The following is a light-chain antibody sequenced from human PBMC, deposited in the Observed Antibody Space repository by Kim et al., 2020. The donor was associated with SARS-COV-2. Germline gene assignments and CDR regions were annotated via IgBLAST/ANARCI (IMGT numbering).Light chain of an antibody. CDR1: QVVSSSY. J-gene: IGKJ2*01. CDR2: AAS. Sequence: LSPEDTTPLSCRAQQVVSSSYLAWYQQKPGQAPSLLIHAASTRATGIPDRFSGSGSGTDFTLTISSLEPEDFAVYYCQQYGSSPYTFGQGTKLEI. CDR3: QQYGSSPYT. V-gene: IGKV3-20*01.